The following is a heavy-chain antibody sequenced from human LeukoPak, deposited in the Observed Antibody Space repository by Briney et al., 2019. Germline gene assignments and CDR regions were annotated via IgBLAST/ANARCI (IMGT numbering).Heavy chain of an antibody. J-gene: IGHJ4*02. CDR2: ITWNSGNM. CDR3: AKDGDGYTYGSIDY. CDR1: GFTFNDYG. D-gene: IGHD5-18*01. V-gene: IGHV3-9*01. Sequence: GGSLRLSCAASGFTFNDYGMHWVRHAPGKGLEWVSGITWNSGNMGYADSVKGRFTISRDNAKNSLYLQMNSLRAGDTALYYCAKDGDGYTYGSIDYWGQGTLVTVSS.